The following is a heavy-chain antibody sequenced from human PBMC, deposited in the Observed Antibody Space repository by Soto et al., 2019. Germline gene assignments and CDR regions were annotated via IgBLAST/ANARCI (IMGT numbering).Heavy chain of an antibody. CDR1: AFTFSNYA. Sequence: WSLRLSCAASAFTFSNYAMNWVRQAPGKGLEWVSVISGSGGSASYADSVQGRFTISRDNSKNTLYLQMNSLRAEDTAIYYCVREDSAWDSRGSFDFWGRGTLVTVSS. CDR3: VREDSAWDSRGSFDF. CDR2: ISGSGGSA. D-gene: IGHD6-19*01. J-gene: IGHJ3*01. V-gene: IGHV3-23*01.